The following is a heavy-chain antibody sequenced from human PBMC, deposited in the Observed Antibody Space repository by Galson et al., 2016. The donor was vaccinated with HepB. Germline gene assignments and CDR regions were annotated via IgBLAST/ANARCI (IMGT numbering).Heavy chain of an antibody. Sequence: SCKASGYTFTYYYMHWVRQAPGQGLEWMGIINPNGGSTTYAQNFQGRLTMTRDTSTSTVYMELSSLRSDDTAVYYCARGDYDILTAYYGSAGYWGQGTLVTVSS. CDR2: INPNGGST. J-gene: IGHJ4*02. V-gene: IGHV1-46*01. D-gene: IGHD3-9*01. CDR3: ARGDYDILTAYYGSAGY. CDR1: GYTFTYYY.